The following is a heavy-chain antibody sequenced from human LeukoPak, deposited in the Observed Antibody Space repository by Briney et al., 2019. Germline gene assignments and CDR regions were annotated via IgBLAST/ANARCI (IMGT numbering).Heavy chain of an antibody. Sequence: SETLSLTCAVYGGSFSGYYWSWIRQPPGKGLEWIGEINHSGSTNYNPSLKSRVTISVDTSKNQFSLKLSSVTAADTAVYYCARGPRWLRAPDYWGQGTLVTVSS. CDR3: ARGPRWLRAPDY. J-gene: IGHJ4*02. CDR1: GGSFSGYY. D-gene: IGHD5-24*01. CDR2: INHSGST. V-gene: IGHV4-34*01.